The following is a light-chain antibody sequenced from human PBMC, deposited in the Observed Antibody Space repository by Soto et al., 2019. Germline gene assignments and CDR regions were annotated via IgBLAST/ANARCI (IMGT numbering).Light chain of an antibody. CDR1: SSNMGTNT. CDR3: AAWDGSLNHIL. CDR2: SDN. Sequence: QTVVTQPPSASGTPGQRVTISCSGSSSNMGTNTVNWYQHLPGTAPKLLIYSDNQRPSGVPDRFSGSKSGTSASLAITGLQSEDEAYYYCAAWDGSLNHILFGGGTKLTVL. V-gene: IGLV1-44*01. J-gene: IGLJ2*01.